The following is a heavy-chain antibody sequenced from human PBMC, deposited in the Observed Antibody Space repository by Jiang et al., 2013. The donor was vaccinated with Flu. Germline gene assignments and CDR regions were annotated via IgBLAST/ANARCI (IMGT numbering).Heavy chain of an antibody. D-gene: IGHD1-26*01. J-gene: IGHJ6*02. Sequence: VQLLESGGGVVQPGRSLRLSCAASGFTFSSYGMHWVRQAPGKGLEWVAVISYDGSNKYYADSVKGRFTISRDNSKNTLYLQMNSLRAEDTAVYYCAKDLAGATYYYYYGMDVVGPRDHGHRLL. CDR1: GFTFSSYG. CDR2: ISYDGSNK. CDR3: AKDLAGATYYYYYGMDV. V-gene: IGHV3-30*18.